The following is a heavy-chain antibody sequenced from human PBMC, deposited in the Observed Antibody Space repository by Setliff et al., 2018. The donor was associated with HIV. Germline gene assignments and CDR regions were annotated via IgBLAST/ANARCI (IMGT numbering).Heavy chain of an antibody. V-gene: IGHV4-34*01. CDR2: INYGGST. Sequence: PSETLSLTCAVYGGSFSDYYWSWIRQPPGKGLEWIGEINYGGSTNYNPSLTSLMSRVTISIDTSKNQFSLKVRSVTVADTAVYYCARSPRLRGGHNWFDPWGQGTLVTVSS. J-gene: IGHJ5*02. D-gene: IGHD4-17*01. CDR3: ARSPRLRGGHNWFDP. CDR1: GGSFSDYY.